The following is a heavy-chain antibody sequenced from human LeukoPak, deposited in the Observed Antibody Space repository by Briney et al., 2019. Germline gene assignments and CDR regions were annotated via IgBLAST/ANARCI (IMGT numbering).Heavy chain of an antibody. CDR3: ARGNYGSGSSVPLDS. V-gene: IGHV3-66*01. CDR2: IYSGGNS. J-gene: IGHJ4*02. Sequence: PGGSLRLSCAVSGFSVSPSYMSWVRQAPGKGLECVSIIYSGGNSYYADSVKGRFTTSRDNSKNTLYLQINSLRAGDTAVYYCARGNYGSGSSVPLDSWGQGTLVTVSS. D-gene: IGHD3-10*01. CDR1: GFSVSPSY.